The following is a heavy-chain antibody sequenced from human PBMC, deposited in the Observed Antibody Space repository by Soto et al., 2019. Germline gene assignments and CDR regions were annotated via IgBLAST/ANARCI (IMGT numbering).Heavy chain of an antibody. V-gene: IGHV3-48*01. Sequence: GGSLRLSCAASGFTFSSYSMNWVRQAPGKGLEWVSYISSSSSTIYYADSVKGRFTISRDNAKNSLYLQMNSLRAEDTAVYYCARDIFQQLVFFDYWGQGTLVTVSS. J-gene: IGHJ4*02. CDR3: ARDIFQQLVFFDY. CDR2: ISSSSSTI. CDR1: GFTFSSYS. D-gene: IGHD6-13*01.